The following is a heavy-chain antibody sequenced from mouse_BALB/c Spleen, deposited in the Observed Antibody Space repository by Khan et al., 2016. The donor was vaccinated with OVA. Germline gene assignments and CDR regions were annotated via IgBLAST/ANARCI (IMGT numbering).Heavy chain of an antibody. CDR1: GYSTTSGYA. V-gene: IGHV3-2*02. CDR3: ARGNCYGYYFDY. J-gene: IGHJ2*01. CDR2: ISYSGVT. D-gene: IGHD1-1*01. Sequence: EVQLQESGPGLVKPSQSLSLTCTVTGYSTTSGYAWNWIRQFPGNKLEWMGYISYSGVTSYTPYLKSRISFTRDTSNNQFFLQLNSLTTEDTATNYFARGNCYGYYFDYWGQGTTRTVSS.